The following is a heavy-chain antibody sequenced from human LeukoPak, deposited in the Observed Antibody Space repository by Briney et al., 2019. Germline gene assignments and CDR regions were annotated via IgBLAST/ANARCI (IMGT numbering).Heavy chain of an antibody. CDR1: GGSISSGGYY. V-gene: IGHV4-31*03. D-gene: IGHD2-21*02. CDR3: ARDVVVTSSPDAFDI. J-gene: IGHJ3*02. CDR2: ISNSGTT. Sequence: SETLSLTCTVSGGSISSGGYYWTWIRQHPGKGLEWIGYISNSGTTSYNPSLESRVSISVDTSNNQFSLRLSSVTAADTAVYYCARDVVVTSSPDAFDIWGQGTTVTVSS.